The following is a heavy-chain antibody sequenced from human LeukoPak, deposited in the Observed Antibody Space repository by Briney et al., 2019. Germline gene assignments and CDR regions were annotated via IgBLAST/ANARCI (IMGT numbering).Heavy chain of an antibody. V-gene: IGHV4-59*01. Sequence: SETLSLTCTVSGGSISSYYWSWIRQSPGKGLEWIGYIYYSGSTNYNPSLKSRVTISVDTSKNQFSLKLSSVTAADTAVYYCARVSDYYDSSGYYFGYFFDYWGQGTLVTVSS. CDR1: GGSISSYY. D-gene: IGHD3-22*01. CDR2: IYYSGST. J-gene: IGHJ4*02. CDR3: ARVSDYYDSSGYYFGYFFDY.